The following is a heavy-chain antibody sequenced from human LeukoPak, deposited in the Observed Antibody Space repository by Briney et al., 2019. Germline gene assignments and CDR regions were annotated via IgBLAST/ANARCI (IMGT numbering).Heavy chain of an antibody. D-gene: IGHD6-6*01. CDR1: GFTFSSYA. J-gene: IGHJ4*02. V-gene: IGHV3-64*01. Sequence: GGSLRLSCAASGFTFSSYAMHWVRQAPGKGLEYDSANSSNGGNTYYANPVKGRFTISRDNSKNTLYLQMGSLRAEDMAVYYCARSFSTANAYSSSPNFDYWGQGTLVTVSS. CDR2: NSSNGGNT. CDR3: ARSFSTANAYSSSPNFDY.